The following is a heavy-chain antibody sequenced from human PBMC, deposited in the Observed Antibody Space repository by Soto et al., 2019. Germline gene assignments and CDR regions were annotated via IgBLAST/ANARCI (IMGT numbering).Heavy chain of an antibody. CDR1: GYTFTGYY. D-gene: IGHD1-7*01. Sequence: GASVKVSCKASGYTFTGYYMHWVRQAPGQGLEWMGWINPNSGGTNYAQKFQGRVTMTRDTSISTAYMELSRLRSDDTAVYYCAREADGITGTTKAGYYYYGMDVWGQGTTVTVS. V-gene: IGHV1-2*02. CDR2: INPNSGGT. CDR3: AREADGITGTTKAGYYYYGMDV. J-gene: IGHJ6*02.